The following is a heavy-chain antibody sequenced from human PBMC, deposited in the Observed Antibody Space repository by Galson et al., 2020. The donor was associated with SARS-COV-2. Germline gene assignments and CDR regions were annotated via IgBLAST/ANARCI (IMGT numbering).Heavy chain of an antibody. CDR2: LHYSGST. V-gene: IGHV4-39*07. CDR1: GGSISSSSYY. D-gene: IGHD3-10*01. J-gene: IGHJ4*02. Sequence: SETLSLTCTVSGGSISSSSYYWGWIRQPQGKGLEWIGSLHYSGSTYYNPSLKSRVTISVDTSKNQFSLKLSSVTAADTAVYYCARVAGSREVITMVRGRKFDYWGQGTLVTVSS. CDR3: ARVAGSREVITMVRGRKFDY.